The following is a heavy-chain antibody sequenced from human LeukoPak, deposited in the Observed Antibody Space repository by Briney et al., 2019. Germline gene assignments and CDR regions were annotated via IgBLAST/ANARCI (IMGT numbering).Heavy chain of an antibody. D-gene: IGHD3-22*01. CDR1: GFTVGSNY. CDR2: IYRGVST. J-gene: IGHJ4*02. CDR3: ARLSANSSAYFFDY. V-gene: IGHV3-66*04. Sequence: GGSLRLSCAASGFTVGSNYMSWVRQAPGKGLEWVSIIYRGVSTNYADSVKGRFTISRDTSKNTLYLQMNSLRAEDTAVYYCARLSANSSAYFFDYWGQGTLVTVSS.